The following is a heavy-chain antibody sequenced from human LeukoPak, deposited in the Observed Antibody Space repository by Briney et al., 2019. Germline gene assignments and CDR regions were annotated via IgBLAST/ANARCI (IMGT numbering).Heavy chain of an antibody. J-gene: IGHJ6*02. CDR2: IWYDGSNK. CDR1: GFTFSSYG. V-gene: IGHV3-33*01. D-gene: IGHD1-1*01. Sequence: GGSLRLSCAASGFTFSSYGMHWVRQAPGKGLEWVAVIWYDGSNKYYADSVKGRFTISRDNAKNSLYLQMNSLRAEDTAVYYCARVKAERYYYGMDVWGQGTTVTVSS. CDR3: ARVKAERYYYGMDV.